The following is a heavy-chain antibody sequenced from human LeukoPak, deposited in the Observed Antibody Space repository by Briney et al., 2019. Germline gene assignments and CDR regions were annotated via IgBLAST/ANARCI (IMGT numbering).Heavy chain of an antibody. V-gene: IGHV1-18*01. D-gene: IGHD4-17*01. CDR2: ISASDGTT. J-gene: IGHJ4*02. CDR1: GYSFSIYG. CDR3: ARCGAAVTTHFSH. Sequence: GASVQVSCKASGYSFSIYGITWARQAPGQGLEYLGWISASDGTTNYAQKVQDRVTMTTDTSTSTAYLELRSLRSEDPAVYYCARCGAAVTTHFSHWGQGTLVPVSS.